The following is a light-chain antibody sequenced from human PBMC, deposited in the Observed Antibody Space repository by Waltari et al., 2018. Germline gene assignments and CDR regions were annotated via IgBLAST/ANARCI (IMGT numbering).Light chain of an antibody. V-gene: IGKV3-15*01. CDR2: GAS. J-gene: IGKJ4*01. CDR1: QSVSSN. CDR3: QQYNNWPLT. Sequence: EKVMTQSPATLSVSPGERATLSCRASQSVSSNLAWDQQKPGQAPRLLIYGASTRATGISARFSGSGSGTEFTLTISSLQSEDFAVYYCQQYNNWPLTFGGGTTVEIK.